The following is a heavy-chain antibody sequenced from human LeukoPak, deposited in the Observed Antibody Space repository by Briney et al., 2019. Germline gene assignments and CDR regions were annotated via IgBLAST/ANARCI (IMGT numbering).Heavy chain of an antibody. CDR2: IIPILGIA. D-gene: IGHD3-22*01. CDR3: ARDLHDSSGYYYVASQRSNNRLLDY. V-gene: IGHV1-69*04. J-gene: IGHJ4*02. Sequence: SVKVSCKASGGTFSSYAISWVRQAPGQGLEWMGRIIPILGIANYAQKFQGRVTITADKSTSTAYMELSSLRSEDTAVYYCARDLHDSSGYYYVASQRSNNRLLDYWAREPWSPSPQ. CDR1: GGTFSSYA.